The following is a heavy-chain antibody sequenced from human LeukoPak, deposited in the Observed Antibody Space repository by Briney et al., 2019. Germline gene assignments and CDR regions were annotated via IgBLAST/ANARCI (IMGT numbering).Heavy chain of an antibody. D-gene: IGHD3-16*02. V-gene: IGHV4-34*01. J-gene: IGHJ5*02. CDR3: ARGRTWGSYRYTRFDP. CDR1: GGSFSGYY. CDR2: INHSGST. Sequence: SETLSLTCAVYGGSFSGYYWSWIRQPPGKGLEWIGEINHSGSTNYNPSLKSRVTISVDTSKNQFSLNLYSVTAADTAVYYCARGRTWGSYRYTRFDPWGQGTLVTVSS.